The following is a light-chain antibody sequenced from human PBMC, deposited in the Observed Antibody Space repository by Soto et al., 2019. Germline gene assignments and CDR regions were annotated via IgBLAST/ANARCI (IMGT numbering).Light chain of an antibody. V-gene: IGKV1-5*03. CDR3: QQYKSYSRT. J-gene: IGKJ1*01. Sequence: DIQMTQSPSTLSASVGDRVTITCRASQSISPWLAWYQQKPGKAPKVLIYKTSSLQTGVPSRFSGSGSGTEFTLTISSLQPDEFATYYCQQYKSYSRTFGQGTKVEI. CDR1: QSISPW. CDR2: KTS.